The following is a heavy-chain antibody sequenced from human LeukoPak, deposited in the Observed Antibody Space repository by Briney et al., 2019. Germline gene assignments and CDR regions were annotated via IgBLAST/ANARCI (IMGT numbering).Heavy chain of an antibody. Sequence: GGTLRLSCVASGFAFSSYAMHWVRQAPGKGLEWVAVISYDGSNKYYADSVKGRFTISRDNSKNTLYLQMNSLRAEDTAVYYCARDFGDSPDAFDIWGQGTMVTVSS. V-gene: IGHV3-30-3*01. J-gene: IGHJ3*02. D-gene: IGHD3-10*01. CDR2: ISYDGSNK. CDR3: ARDFGDSPDAFDI. CDR1: GFAFSSYA.